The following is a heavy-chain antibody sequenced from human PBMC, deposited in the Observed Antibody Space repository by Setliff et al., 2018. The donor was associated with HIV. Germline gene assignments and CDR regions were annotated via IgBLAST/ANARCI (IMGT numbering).Heavy chain of an antibody. J-gene: IGHJ4*02. CDR3: ATAGTYYYGSGSYHASGY. CDR1: GYIFTDYY. CDR2: VDPQDGET. V-gene: IGHV1-69-2*01. Sequence: ASVKVSCKTSGYIFTDYYMHWVQQAPGEGLEWMGRVDPQDGETKYAEKFQGRVTITADTSTDTSDMELSSLRSEDTAVYYCATAGTYYYGSGSYHASGYWGQGTLVTVSS. D-gene: IGHD3-10*01.